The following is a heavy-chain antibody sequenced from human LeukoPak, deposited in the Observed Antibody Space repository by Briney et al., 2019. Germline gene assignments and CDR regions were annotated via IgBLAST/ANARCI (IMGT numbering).Heavy chain of an antibody. J-gene: IGHJ4*01. D-gene: IGHD6-19*01. CDR3: ARGAGWNFFEY. CDR2: FYVGGPT. Sequence: GALRLSCSASGFTVSSYYMNWVRQAPGKGLEWVSVFYVGGPTYYADSVRGRFTIYRDNSKNTVNLQMNSLRAEDTAVYYCARGAGWNFFEYWGHGTLVTVSS. V-gene: IGHV3-66*02. CDR1: GFTVSSYY.